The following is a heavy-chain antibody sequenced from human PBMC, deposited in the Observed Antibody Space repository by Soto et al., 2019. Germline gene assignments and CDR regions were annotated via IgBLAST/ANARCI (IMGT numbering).Heavy chain of an antibody. V-gene: IGHV1-69*01. J-gene: IGHJ4*02. D-gene: IGHD2-15*01. CDR3: ARGRGREAVFDY. Sequence: QVQLVQSGVEVKKPGSSVKGSCKAAGGTFSSYAIIWVRQAPGQGLEWMGGIIPIFGTANYAQKFQGRVTITADESTSTAYMELRSLRSEDTAVYYCARGRGREAVFDYWGQGTLVTVSS. CDR2: IIPIFGTA. CDR1: GGTFSSYA.